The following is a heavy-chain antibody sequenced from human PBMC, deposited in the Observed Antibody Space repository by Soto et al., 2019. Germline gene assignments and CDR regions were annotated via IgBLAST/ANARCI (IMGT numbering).Heavy chain of an antibody. D-gene: IGHD3-3*01. CDR1: GFTFSSYG. V-gene: IGHV3-30*18. CDR3: AKDGTIFGVVISDYYYGMDG. CDR2: ISYDGSNK. J-gene: IGHJ6*02. Sequence: GGSLRPSCAASGFTFSSYGMHWVRQAPGKGLEWVAVISYDGSNKYYADSVKGRFTISRDNSKNTLYLQMNSLRAEDTAVYYCAKDGTIFGVVISDYYYGMDGWGQGTTVTVSS.